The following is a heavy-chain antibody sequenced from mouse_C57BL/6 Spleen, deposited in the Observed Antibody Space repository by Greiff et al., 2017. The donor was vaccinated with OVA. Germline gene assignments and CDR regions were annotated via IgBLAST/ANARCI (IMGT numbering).Heavy chain of an antibody. Sequence: QVQLKESGPELVKPGASVKISCKASGYAFSSSWMNWVKQRPGKGLEWIGRIYPGDGDTNYNGKFKGKATLTADKSSSTAYMQLSSLTSEDSAVYFCAREDRNFDYWGQGTTLTVSS. CDR2: IYPGDGDT. V-gene: IGHV1-82*01. J-gene: IGHJ2*01. CDR3: AREDRNFDY. CDR1: GYAFSSSW.